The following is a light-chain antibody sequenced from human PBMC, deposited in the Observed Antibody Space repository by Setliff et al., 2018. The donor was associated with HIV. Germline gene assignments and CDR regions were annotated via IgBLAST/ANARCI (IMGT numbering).Light chain of an antibody. V-gene: IGLV2-14*02. CDR1: SSDVGTYNL. Sequence: QSVLTQPASVSGSPGQSIIISCTGTSSDVGTYNLVSWYQQHPGKAPKLIISEVTKRPSGVSNRFSGSKSGNTASLTISGLQAEDEADYYCSSYTSSSTYVFGTGTKVTVL. CDR2: EVT. J-gene: IGLJ1*01. CDR3: SSYTSSSTYV.